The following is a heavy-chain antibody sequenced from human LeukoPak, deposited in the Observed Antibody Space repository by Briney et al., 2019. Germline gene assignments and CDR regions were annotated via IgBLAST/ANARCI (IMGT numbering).Heavy chain of an antibody. D-gene: IGHD6-13*01. Sequence: ASVKVSCKASGYTFTGYYMHWVRQAPGQGLEWMGWINPNSGGTNYARKFQGRVTMTRDTSISTAYMELSRLRSGDTAVYYCARAPSHSPYNFYYMDVWGKGTTVTVSS. J-gene: IGHJ6*03. CDR2: INPNSGGT. CDR3: ARAPSHSPYNFYYMDV. V-gene: IGHV1-2*02. CDR1: GYTFTGYY.